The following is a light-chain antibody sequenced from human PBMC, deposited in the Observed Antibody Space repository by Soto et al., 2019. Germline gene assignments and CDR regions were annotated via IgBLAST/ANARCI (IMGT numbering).Light chain of an antibody. Sequence: QLVLTQSPSASASLGASVKLTCTLGSGHSNYAIAWHQQQPEKGSRYLMKVNSDGSHRKGDGIPDRFSGSSSGAQRYLTISRLPSEDKAAYYYQTWGTGITVFGTGTKLTVL. V-gene: IGLV4-69*01. CDR2: VNSDGSH. J-gene: IGLJ1*01. CDR3: QTWGTGITV. CDR1: SGHSNYA.